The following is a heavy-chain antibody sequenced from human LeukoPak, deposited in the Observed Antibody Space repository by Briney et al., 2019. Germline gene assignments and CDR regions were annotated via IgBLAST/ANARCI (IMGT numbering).Heavy chain of an antibody. CDR3: ARVVESGYDFGFDY. Sequence: EASVKVSCKASGYTFTSYGISWVRQAPGQGLEWMGWISAYNGNTNYAQKLQGRVTMTTDTSTSTAYMELRSLRSDDTAVYYCARVVESGYDFGFDYWGQGTLVTVCS. CDR1: GYTFTSYG. CDR2: ISAYNGNT. D-gene: IGHD5-12*01. V-gene: IGHV1-18*01. J-gene: IGHJ4*02.